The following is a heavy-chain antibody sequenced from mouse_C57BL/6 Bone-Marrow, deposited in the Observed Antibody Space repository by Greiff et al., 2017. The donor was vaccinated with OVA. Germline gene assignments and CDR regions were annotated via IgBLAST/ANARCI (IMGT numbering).Heavy chain of an antibody. CDR1: GFSFNTYA. V-gene: IGHV10-1*01. CDR2: IRSKSNNYAT. D-gene: IGHD1-1*01. J-gene: IGHJ3*01. Sequence: EVHLVESGGGLVQPKGSLKLSCAASGFSFNTYAMNWVRQAPGKGLEWVARIRSKSNNYATYYADSVKDRFTISRDDSESMLYLQMNNLKTEDAAMYYCVNYGSKFADWGQGTLVTVSA. CDR3: VNYGSKFAD.